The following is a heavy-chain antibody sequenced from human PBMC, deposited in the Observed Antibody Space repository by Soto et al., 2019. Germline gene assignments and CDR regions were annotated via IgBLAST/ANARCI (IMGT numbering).Heavy chain of an antibody. J-gene: IGHJ4*02. Sequence: SETLSLTCAVYGGSFSGYYWSWIRQPPGEGLEWIGEIGHGGGTVYNPSLETRVTISEDSSNNQFSLKLDSVTAADTAAYYCARHGGYYFDYWGQGAPVTVSS. CDR2: IGHGGGT. CDR3: ARHGGYYFDY. CDR1: GGSFSGYY. D-gene: IGHD3-16*01. V-gene: IGHV4-34*01.